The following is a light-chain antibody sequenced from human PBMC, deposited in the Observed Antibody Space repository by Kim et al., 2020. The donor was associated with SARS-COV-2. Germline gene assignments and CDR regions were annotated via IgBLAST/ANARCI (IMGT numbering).Light chain of an antibody. CDR1: QLTATY. CDR2: DVS. J-gene: IGKJ1*01. V-gene: IGKV3D-20*02. Sequence: SLSPGESATLSCKASQLTATYLAWYRHRPGQAPRLLIHDVSTRASGVPDRFSGSGSGTDFTLTISRLEPEDFAVYYCRQYNISPWTFGPGTKLEI. CDR3: RQYNISPWT.